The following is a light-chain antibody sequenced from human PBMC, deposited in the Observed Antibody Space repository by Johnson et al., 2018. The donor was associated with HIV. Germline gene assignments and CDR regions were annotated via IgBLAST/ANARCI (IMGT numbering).Light chain of an antibody. J-gene: IGLJ1*01. CDR1: SSNIGNNY. V-gene: IGLV1-51*01. CDR2: DNN. CDR3: GTWDSSLSAVMGYV. Sequence: QSVLTQPPSVSAAPGQKVTISCSGSSSNIGNNYVSWYQQLPGTAPKLLIYDNNKRPSGIPDRFSGSKSGTSATLGITGLQTGDEADYYCGTWDSSLSAVMGYVFGTGTKVTVL.